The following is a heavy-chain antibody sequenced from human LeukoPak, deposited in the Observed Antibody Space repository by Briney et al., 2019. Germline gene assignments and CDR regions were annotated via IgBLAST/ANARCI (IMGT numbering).Heavy chain of an antibody. Sequence: ASVKVSCKASEYTFTSSALNWVRQAPGQGLEWMGWINTNTGTPTYAQGFTGRFVFSLDTSVSTAYLQISSLKAEDTAVYYCATDLKKGDSGCFDYWGQGTLVTVSS. CDR2: INTNTGTP. CDR1: EYTFTSSA. D-gene: IGHD6-19*01. V-gene: IGHV7-4-1*02. J-gene: IGHJ4*02. CDR3: ATDLKKGDSGCFDY.